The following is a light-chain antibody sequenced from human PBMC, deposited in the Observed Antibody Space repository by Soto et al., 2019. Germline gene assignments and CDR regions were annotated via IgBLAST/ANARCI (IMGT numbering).Light chain of an antibody. V-gene: IGKV1-5*03. CDR3: QQYNSPMYT. Sequence: DIQMTQSPSTLSASVGDRVTITCRASQSISSGLAWYQQKPGKAPKLLVYEASSLESGVPSRYSGSGSGTEFNLTISSLQPDDFATYYCQQYNSPMYTFGQGTKLQIK. CDR2: EAS. CDR1: QSISSG. J-gene: IGKJ2*01.